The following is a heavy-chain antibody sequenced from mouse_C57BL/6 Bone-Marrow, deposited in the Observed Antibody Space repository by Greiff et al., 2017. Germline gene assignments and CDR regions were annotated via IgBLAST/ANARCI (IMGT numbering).Heavy chain of an antibody. J-gene: IGHJ2*01. CDR3: ARYLPGYFDD. CDR2: INPNNGGT. Sequence: EVQLQQSGPELVKPGASVKISCKASGYTFTDYYMNWVKQSHGKSLEWIGDINPNNGGTSYNQKFKGKATLTVDKSSSTAYMELRSLTSEDSAVYYCARYLPGYFDDWGQGTTLTVSS. D-gene: IGHD2-1*01. CDR1: GYTFTDYY. V-gene: IGHV1-26*01.